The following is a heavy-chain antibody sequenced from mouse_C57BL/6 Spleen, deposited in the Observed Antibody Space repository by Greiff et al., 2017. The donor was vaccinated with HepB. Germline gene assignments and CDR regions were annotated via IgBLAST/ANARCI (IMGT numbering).Heavy chain of an antibody. CDR1: GYTFTSYW. V-gene: IGHV1-53*01. J-gene: IGHJ3*01. CDR2: INPSNGGT. D-gene: IGHD1-1*01. Sequence: QVQLQQSGTELVKPGASVKLSCKASGYTFTSYWMHWVKQRPGQGLEWIGNINPSNGGTNYNEKFKSKATLTVDKSSSTAYMQLSSLTSEDSAVYYCARSLYYGSPWFAYWGQGTLVTVSA. CDR3: ARSLYYGSPWFAY.